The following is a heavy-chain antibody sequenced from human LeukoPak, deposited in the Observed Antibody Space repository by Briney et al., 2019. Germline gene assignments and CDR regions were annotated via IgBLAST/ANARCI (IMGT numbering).Heavy chain of an antibody. V-gene: IGHV3-30*18. D-gene: IGHD3-22*01. CDR1: GFSFSSYG. CDR3: AKEIYYDSSAFFDY. Sequence: GGSLRLSCAASGFSFSSYGIHWVGQAPGKGLEWVAVIGYDGSNKYYADSVKGRFTISRDNSKSTLYLQMNSLRTEDTAVYFCAKEIYYDSSAFFDYWGQGTLVTVSS. J-gene: IGHJ4*02. CDR2: IGYDGSNK.